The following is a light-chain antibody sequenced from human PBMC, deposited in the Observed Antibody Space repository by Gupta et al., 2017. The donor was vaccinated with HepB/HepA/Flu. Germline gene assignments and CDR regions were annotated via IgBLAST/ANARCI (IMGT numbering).Light chain of an antibody. J-gene: IGKJ4*01. V-gene: IGKV4-1*01. CDR3: QQYLRAPPT. CDR2: WAS. Sequence: DTGMSYPSYPLAVCLCERATVNCKSSQSVLFSSNNKNYFAWYQQKAGQPPKLLIYWASARESGVPDRFSGSGSGTDFTLTNSSLQAEDVAVYYCQQYLRAPPTFGGGTRVEIK. CDR1: QSVLFSSNNKNY.